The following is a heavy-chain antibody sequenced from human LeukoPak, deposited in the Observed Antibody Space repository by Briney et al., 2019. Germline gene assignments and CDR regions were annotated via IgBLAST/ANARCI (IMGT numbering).Heavy chain of an antibody. CDR3: ARVFTMIVVDRTYYFDY. V-gene: IGHV3-7*01. Sequence: GGSLRLSCAASGFTFSSYWMSWVRQAPGKGLEWVADIKQDGSEKYYVDSVKGRFTISRDNAKNSLYLQMNSLRAEDTAVYYCARVFTMIVVDRTYYFDYWGQGTLVTVSS. J-gene: IGHJ4*02. D-gene: IGHD3-22*01. CDR1: GFTFSSYW. CDR2: IKQDGSEK.